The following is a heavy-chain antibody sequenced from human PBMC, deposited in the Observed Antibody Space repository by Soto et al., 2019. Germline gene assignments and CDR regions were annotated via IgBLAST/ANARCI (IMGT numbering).Heavy chain of an antibody. D-gene: IGHD4-4*01. J-gene: IGHJ4*02. CDR3: ARDLSVRGNDH. Sequence: GGSLRLSCAASGFTFSDYYMSWIRQAPGKGLEWVSYISSSSSYTNYADSVKGRFTISRDNAKNSLYLQMNSLRAEDTAVYYCARDLSVRGNDHWGQGTLVTVSS. V-gene: IGHV3-11*06. CDR1: GFTFSDYY. CDR2: ISSSSSYT.